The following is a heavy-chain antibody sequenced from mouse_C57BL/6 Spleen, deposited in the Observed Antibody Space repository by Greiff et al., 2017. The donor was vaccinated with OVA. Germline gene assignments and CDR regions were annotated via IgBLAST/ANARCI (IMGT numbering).Heavy chain of an antibody. CDR3: ANGDAY. CDR1: GFNIKDYY. Sequence: EVMLVESGAELVKPGASVKLSCTAPGFNIKDYYMHWVKQRTEQGLEWIGRIDPEDGETTYAPKFQGKATITADTSSNTAYLQLSSLTSEDTAVYYCANGDAYWGQGTLVTVSA. CDR2: IDPEDGET. J-gene: IGHJ3*01. V-gene: IGHV14-2*01.